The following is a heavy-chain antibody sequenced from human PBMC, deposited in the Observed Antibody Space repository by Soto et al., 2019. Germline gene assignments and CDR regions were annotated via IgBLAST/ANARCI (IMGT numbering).Heavy chain of an antibody. Sequence: QLQLQESGPGLVQPSETLSLTCTVSGVSISSHGYFWGWIRQPPGKGLEWIGIISYSGSTYYSPSLKSRVFISADTSKNQLSLRLSSVTAADTAVFHCMNYNSGWKYWGQGTVVTVSS. CDR1: GVSISSHGYF. J-gene: IGHJ4*02. D-gene: IGHD5-12*01. V-gene: IGHV4-39*01. CDR2: ISYSGST. CDR3: MNYNSGWKY.